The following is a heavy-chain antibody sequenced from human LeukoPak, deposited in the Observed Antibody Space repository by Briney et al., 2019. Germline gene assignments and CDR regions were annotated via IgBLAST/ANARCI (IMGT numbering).Heavy chain of an antibody. CDR3: ARASFRYGDLDY. CDR2: ISGSGGST. Sequence: PGGSLRLSCAASGFTFSSYAMSWVRQAPGKGLEWVSAISGSGGSTYYADSVKGRFTISRDNSKNTLYLQMNSLRAEDTAVYYCARASFRYGDLDYWGQGTLVTVSS. J-gene: IGHJ4*02. D-gene: IGHD4-17*01. V-gene: IGHV3-23*01. CDR1: GFTFSSYA.